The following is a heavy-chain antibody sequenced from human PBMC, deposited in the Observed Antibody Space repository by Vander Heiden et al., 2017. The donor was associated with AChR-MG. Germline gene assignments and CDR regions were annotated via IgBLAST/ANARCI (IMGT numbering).Heavy chain of an antibody. CDR1: GFSFSAFA. J-gene: IGHJ6*02. D-gene: IGHD3-10*01. V-gene: IGHV3-30*03. CDR2: ISYDGSSK. Sequence: QGQLVESGGGVVQPGTSLRLYCVAPGFSFSAFAIHWVRQAPDKGLEWVAFISYDGSSKYYVDSVKGRFTISRDNSKNTVFLQMNSMRAEDTAVYYCARPPHYYGSGSYGMNVWGQGTTVTVSS. CDR3: ARPPHYYGSGSYGMNV.